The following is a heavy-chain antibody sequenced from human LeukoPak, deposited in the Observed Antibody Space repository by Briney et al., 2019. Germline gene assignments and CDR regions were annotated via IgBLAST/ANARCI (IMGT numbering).Heavy chain of an antibody. CDR3: ARQNHPMGYSYKYYMDV. V-gene: IGHV1-18*01. J-gene: IGHJ6*03. CDR2: ISPYSGRT. CDR1: GYTFSSSE. Sequence: AASVKVSCKASGYTFSSSEISWVRQAPGQGLEWIGWISPYSGRTTYGHKFQGRVTLTTDRPTSTAHMELRSLRSDDTAVYYCARQNHPMGYSYKYYMDVWGKGTTVTVSS. D-gene: IGHD5-12*01.